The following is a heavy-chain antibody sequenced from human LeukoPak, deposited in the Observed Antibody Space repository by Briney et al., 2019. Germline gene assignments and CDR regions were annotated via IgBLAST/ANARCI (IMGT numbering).Heavy chain of an antibody. CDR2: ISGSGGST. D-gene: IGHD3-9*01. V-gene: IGHV3-23*01. J-gene: IGHJ4*02. Sequence: PGGSLRLSCAASGFTFSSYAMSWVRQAPGKGLEWVSAISGSGGSTYYADSVKGRFTISRDNSKNTLYLQMNSLRAEDTAVYYCASRRRGNIFWVRYFDWLLSTYWGQGTLATVSS. CDR1: GFTFSSYA. CDR3: ASRRRGNIFWVRYFDWLLSTY.